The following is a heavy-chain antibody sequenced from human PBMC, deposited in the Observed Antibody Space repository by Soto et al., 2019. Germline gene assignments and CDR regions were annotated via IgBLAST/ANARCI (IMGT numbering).Heavy chain of an antibody. Sequence: SETLSLTCTVSGGSISSGDYYWSWIRQPPGKGLEWIGYIYYSGSTYYNPSLKSRVTISVDTSKNQFSLKLSSVTAADTAVYYCARIGEGYCSGGSCYGNWFDPWGQRTLVTVSS. CDR2: IYYSGST. CDR1: GGSISSGDYY. D-gene: IGHD2-15*01. CDR3: ARIGEGYCSGGSCYGNWFDP. J-gene: IGHJ5*02. V-gene: IGHV4-30-4*01.